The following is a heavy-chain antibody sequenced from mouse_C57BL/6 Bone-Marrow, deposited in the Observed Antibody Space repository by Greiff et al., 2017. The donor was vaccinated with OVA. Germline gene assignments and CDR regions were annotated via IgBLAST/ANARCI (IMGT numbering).Heavy chain of an antibody. Sequence: QVQLQQSGAELMKPGASVKLSCKATGYTFTGYWIEWVKQRPGHGLEWIGEILPGSGSTNYNEKFKGKATFTADTSSNTAYMQLSSLTTEDSAIYYCARRATITTVVANYYAMDYWGQGTSVTVSS. CDR3: ARRATITTVVANYYAMDY. D-gene: IGHD1-1*01. J-gene: IGHJ4*01. V-gene: IGHV1-9*01. CDR2: ILPGSGST. CDR1: GYTFTGYW.